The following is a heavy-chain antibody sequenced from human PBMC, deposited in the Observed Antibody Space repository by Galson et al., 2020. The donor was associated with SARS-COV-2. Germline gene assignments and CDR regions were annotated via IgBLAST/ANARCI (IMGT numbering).Heavy chain of an antibody. CDR2: ISYDGSNK. CDR1: GFTFSSYA. V-gene: IGHV3-30*04. Sequence: GGSLSLSCAASGFTFSSYAMHWVRQAPGKGLECVAVISYDGSNKYYADSVKGRFTISRDNSKNTLYLQMNSLRAEDTAVYYCARATPTTFGGVIVIPYNAFDIWGQGTMVTVSS. J-gene: IGHJ3*02. CDR3: ARATPTTFGGVIVIPYNAFDI. D-gene: IGHD3-16*02.